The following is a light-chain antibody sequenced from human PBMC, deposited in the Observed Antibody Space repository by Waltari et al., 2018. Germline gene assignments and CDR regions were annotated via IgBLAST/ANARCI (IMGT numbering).Light chain of an antibody. CDR1: QSISSW. V-gene: IGKV1-5*03. J-gene: IGKJ1*01. CDR3: QHYYSYPWT. Sequence: DIQMTQSPSTLSASVGDTVTITCRASQSISSWLAWYQQKPGKAPTLLIYKATNLDTGVPSRITGSGSGTEFTLTIRSLQLDDFATYYCQHYYSYPWTFGQGTKVEIK. CDR2: KAT.